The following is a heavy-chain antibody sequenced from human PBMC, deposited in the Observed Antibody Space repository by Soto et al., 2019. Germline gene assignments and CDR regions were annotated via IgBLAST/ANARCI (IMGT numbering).Heavy chain of an antibody. CDR2: INPNSGST. CDR1: GYTFTSYG. Sequence: ASVKVSCKASGYTFTSYGISWVRQAPGQGLEWMGWINPNSGSTNYAQKFQGWVTMTRDTSISTAYMELSRLRSDDTAVYYCARESQIGVAATTDAFDIWGQGTMVTVSS. V-gene: IGHV1-2*04. CDR3: ARESQIGVAATTDAFDI. J-gene: IGHJ3*02. D-gene: IGHD2-15*01.